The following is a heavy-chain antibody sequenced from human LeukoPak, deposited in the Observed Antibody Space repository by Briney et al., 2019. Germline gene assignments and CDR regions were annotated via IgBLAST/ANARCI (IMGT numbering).Heavy chain of an antibody. CDR3: VKVGYGSGTWGWFDP. Sequence: MASETLSLTCNVSGASISGHFWSWIRQSPGKELACIGYIYSGTVDYNPPLKSRATISGDTSKNQVSLNLKSVTTVDTAMYYCVKVGYGSGTWGWFDPWGQGILVTVST. CDR1: GASISGHF. D-gene: IGHD3-10*01. CDR2: IYSGTV. J-gene: IGHJ5*02. V-gene: IGHV4-59*11.